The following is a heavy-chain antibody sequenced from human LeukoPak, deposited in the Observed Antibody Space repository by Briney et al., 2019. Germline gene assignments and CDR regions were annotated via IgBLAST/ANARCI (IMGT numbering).Heavy chain of an antibody. CDR3: ARCRTYYDILTGYYLCYFDY. CDR1: GGSISSYY. J-gene: IGHJ4*02. CDR2: IYYSGST. D-gene: IGHD3-9*01. Sequence: SEALSLTCTVSGGSISSYYWSWIRQPPGKGLEWIGYIYYSGSTNYNPSLKSRVTISVDTSKNQFSLKLSSVTAADTAVYYCARCRTYYDILTGYYLCYFDYWGQGTLVAVSS. V-gene: IGHV4-59*01.